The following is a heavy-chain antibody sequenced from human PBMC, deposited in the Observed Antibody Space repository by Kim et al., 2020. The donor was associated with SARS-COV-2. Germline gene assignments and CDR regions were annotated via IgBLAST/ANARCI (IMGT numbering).Heavy chain of an antibody. Sequence: GSTTYNPSLKSRVTISVDTSKNPFSLKLSSVTAADTAVYYCARERAGWFDPWGQGTLVTVSS. CDR2: GST. V-gene: IGHV4-31*02. J-gene: IGHJ5*02. D-gene: IGHD3-10*01. CDR3: ARERAGWFDP.